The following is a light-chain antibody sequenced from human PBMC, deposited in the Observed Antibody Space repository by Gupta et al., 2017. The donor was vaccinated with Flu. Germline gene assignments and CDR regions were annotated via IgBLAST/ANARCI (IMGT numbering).Light chain of an antibody. J-gene: IGLJ3*02. V-gene: IGLV2-14*01. CDR1: SSDVGGYNY. CDR2: DGS. CDR3: SSSTNSSPHDWV. Sequence: QSALTHPASVSGSPGQSITISCTGTSSDVGGYNYVSWYQQHPGKAPHLMIYDGSNRPSGVSPRFSCATSCNTASPITTGLHAEDEADDYCSSSTNSSPHDWVFGGGTKLTVL.